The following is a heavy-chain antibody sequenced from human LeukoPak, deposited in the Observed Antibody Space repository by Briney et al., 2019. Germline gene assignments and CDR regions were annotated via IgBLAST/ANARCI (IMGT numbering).Heavy chain of an antibody. CDR1: GYTFTSYY. V-gene: IGHV1-46*01. J-gene: IGHJ5*02. CDR3: ARAIVGATSWFDP. D-gene: IGHD1-26*01. CDR2: INPSGGST. Sequence: ASVKVSCKASGYTFTSYYMHWVRHAPGQGLEWMGIINPSGGSTSYAQKFQGRVTMTRDTSTSTVYMELSSLRSEDTAVYYCARAIVGATSWFDPWGQGTLVTVSS.